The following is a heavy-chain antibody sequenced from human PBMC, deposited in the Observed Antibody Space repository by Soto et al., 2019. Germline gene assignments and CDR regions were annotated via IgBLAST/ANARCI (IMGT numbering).Heavy chain of an antibody. J-gene: IGHJ4*02. CDR1: GGSVSDKTYY. D-gene: IGHD4-17*01. CDR2: FYYSGTT. V-gene: IGHV4-61*01. CDR3: ARTTAVPNTLRSRYFFDX. Sequence: PSETLSLTCSVSGGSVSDKTYYWSWIRQPPGKRLELIGYFYYSGTTNYNPSLTSRVTISVDLSKNRFSLRLSSVTTADTALYYCARTTAVPNTLRSRYFFDXWGQGTLVTVSX.